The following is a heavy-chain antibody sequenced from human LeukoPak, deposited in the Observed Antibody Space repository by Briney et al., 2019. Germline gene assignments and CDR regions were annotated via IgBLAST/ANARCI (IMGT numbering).Heavy chain of an antibody. Sequence: SETLSLTCTVSGGSISSGGYYWSWIRQHPGKGLEWIGYIYYSGSTYYNPSLKSRVTISVDTSKNQFSLKLSSVTAADTAVYYCARSAYNYPGSYYYYMDVWGKGTTVTVSS. CDR3: ARSAYNYPGSYYYYMDV. D-gene: IGHD5-24*01. CDR1: GGSISSGGYY. CDR2: IYYSGST. V-gene: IGHV4-31*03. J-gene: IGHJ6*03.